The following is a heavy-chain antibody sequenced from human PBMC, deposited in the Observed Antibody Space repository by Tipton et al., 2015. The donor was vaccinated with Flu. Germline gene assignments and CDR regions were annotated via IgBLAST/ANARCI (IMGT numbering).Heavy chain of an antibody. CDR1: GFAVSSNY. Sequence: SLRLSCAASGFAVSSNYMSWVRQAPGKGLEWVSVIYSGGSTYYADSVKGRLTISRDNSRNTLYLQMNSLRAEDTAVYYCARGSWEVRFDPWCQGTLVTVSS. CDR2: IYSGGST. J-gene: IGHJ5*02. CDR3: ARGSWEVRFDP. V-gene: IGHV3-53*01. D-gene: IGHD1-26*01.